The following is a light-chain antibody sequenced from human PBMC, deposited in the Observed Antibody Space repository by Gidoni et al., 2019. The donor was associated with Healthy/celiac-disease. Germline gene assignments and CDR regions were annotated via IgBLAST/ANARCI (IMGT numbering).Light chain of an antibody. CDR3: QTWGTGMGV. V-gene: IGLV4-69*01. Sequence: QLVLTQSPSASASLGASVKLTCTLSSGHSSYAIAWHQQQPEKSPRYLMKLNSDGSHSKGDGIPDRFSGSSSGAERYLTISSLQSEDEADYYCQTWGTGMGVFGGGTKLTVL. CDR2: LNSDGSH. CDR1: SGHSSYA. J-gene: IGLJ3*02.